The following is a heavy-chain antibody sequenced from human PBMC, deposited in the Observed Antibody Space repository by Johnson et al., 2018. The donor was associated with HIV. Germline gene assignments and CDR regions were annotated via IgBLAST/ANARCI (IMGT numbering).Heavy chain of an antibody. J-gene: IGHJ3*02. CDR2: INWNGGST. V-gene: IGHV3-20*04. Sequence: VHLVESGGGLVQPGGSLRISCAASGFTFDDYGMSWVRQAPGKGLEWVSGINWNGGSTGYADSVKGRFTISRDNAKNSLYLQMNSLRAEDTALYYCARDPTIAWDLKGDAFDIWGQGTMVTVSS. CDR3: ARDPTIAWDLKGDAFDI. D-gene: IGHD1-26*01. CDR1: GFTFDDYG.